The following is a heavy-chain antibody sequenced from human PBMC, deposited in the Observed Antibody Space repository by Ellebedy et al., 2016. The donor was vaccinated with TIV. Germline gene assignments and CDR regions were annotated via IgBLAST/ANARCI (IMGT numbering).Heavy chain of an antibody. CDR3: RQGHYADY. V-gene: IGHV3-23*01. Sequence: GGSLRLXCAASGSSFNTFFMSWVRHSPWRGLEWVSTISAGSDTTRFADSVKGRFTISRDNSKNTVYLRMNDLRAEDTAVYYCRQGHYADYWGQGTLVTVSS. J-gene: IGHJ4*02. CDR1: GSSFNTFF. CDR2: ISAGSDTT.